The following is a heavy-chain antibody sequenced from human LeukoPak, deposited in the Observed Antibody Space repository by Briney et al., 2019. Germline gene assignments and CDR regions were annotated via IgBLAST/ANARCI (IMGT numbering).Heavy chain of an antibody. D-gene: IGHD1-1*01. CDR2: ISWNSGSI. V-gene: IGHV3-9*01. Sequence: LSGGSLRLSCAASGFTFDDYAMHWVRQAPGKGLEWVSGISWNSGSIGYADSVKGRFTISRDNSKNTLYLQMNSLRAEDTAVYYCAQSSYWNWNSDYWGQGTLVTVSS. J-gene: IGHJ4*02. CDR3: AQSSYWNWNSDY. CDR1: GFTFDDYA.